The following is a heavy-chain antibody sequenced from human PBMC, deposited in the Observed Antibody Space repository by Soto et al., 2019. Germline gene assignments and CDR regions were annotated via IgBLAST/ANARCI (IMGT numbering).Heavy chain of an antibody. CDR3: VRDYYCSSTSCPPDAFDI. Sequence: ASVKVSCKASGYTFTSYAMHWVRQAPGQRLEWMGWINASNGNTKYSQKFQGRVTITRDTSASTAYMELSSLRSEDTAVYYCVRDYYCSSTSCPPDAFDIWGQGTMVTVSS. CDR1: GYTFTSYA. D-gene: IGHD2-2*01. CDR2: INASNGNT. V-gene: IGHV1-3*01. J-gene: IGHJ3*02.